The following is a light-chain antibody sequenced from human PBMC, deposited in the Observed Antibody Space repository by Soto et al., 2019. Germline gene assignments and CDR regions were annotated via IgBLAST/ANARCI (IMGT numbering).Light chain of an antibody. CDR3: MQATHFPRT. V-gene: IGKV2-30*01. CDR2: MLS. J-gene: IGKJ2*01. CDR1: QSLVNSDGNTY. Sequence: DVVMTQSPLSLPVTLGQPASISCRSSQSLVNSDGNTYLHWFQQRPGQSPRRLIYMLSNRASGVADRCSGSGSGTHFRLKMTRVEAEDVGVYSRMQATHFPRTFGQGPKLVIK.